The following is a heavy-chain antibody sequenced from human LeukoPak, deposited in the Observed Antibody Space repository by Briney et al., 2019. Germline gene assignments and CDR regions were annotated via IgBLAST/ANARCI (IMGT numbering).Heavy chain of an antibody. CDR1: GGSTSSYY. V-gene: IGHV4-59*01. J-gene: IGHJ4*02. CDR2: IYYSGNT. Sequence: PSETLSLTCSVSGGSTSSYYWSWIRQPPGKGLEWIGYIYYSGNTNYNPSLKSRVTISVDTSKNQLSLKPSSVTAADTAVYYCARDVDSSGPWGQGTLVTVSS. D-gene: IGHD3-22*01. CDR3: ARDVDSSGP.